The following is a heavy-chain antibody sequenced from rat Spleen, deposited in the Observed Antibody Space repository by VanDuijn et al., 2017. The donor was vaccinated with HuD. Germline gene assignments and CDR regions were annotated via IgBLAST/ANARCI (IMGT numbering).Heavy chain of an antibody. D-gene: IGHD1-9*01. V-gene: IGHV5-19*01. CDR3: ARRHYGYTVYFDY. J-gene: IGHJ2*01. CDR2: ISYGDSSGHSTT. Sequence: EVQLVESGGNLVQPGRSLKLSCAASGFTFSNYGVHWIRQAPTRGLEWVATISYGDSSGHSTTYYRDSVKGRFTISRDNAKRTLFLQMDSLRSDDTATYYCARRHYGYTVYFDYWGQGVMVTVSS. CDR1: GFTFSNYG.